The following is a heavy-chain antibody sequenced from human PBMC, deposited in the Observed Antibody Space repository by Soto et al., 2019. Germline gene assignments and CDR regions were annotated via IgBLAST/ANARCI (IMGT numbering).Heavy chain of an antibody. J-gene: IGHJ4*02. CDR3: ATADGSSWPFGY. Sequence: PVGSLRLSCAASGFTFSKAWMNWVRQAPGKGLEWLGRIKSKTDGGTTDYAAPVKGRFTISRDDSKNTLYLQMNSLKTEDTAVYYCATADGSSWPFGYWGQGTLVTVSS. D-gene: IGHD6-13*01. V-gene: IGHV3-15*01. CDR1: GFTFSKAW. CDR2: IKSKTDGGTT.